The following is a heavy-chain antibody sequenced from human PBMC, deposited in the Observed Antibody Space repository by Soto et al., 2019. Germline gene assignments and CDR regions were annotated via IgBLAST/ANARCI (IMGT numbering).Heavy chain of an antibody. Sequence: GGSLRLSCAASEFTFDNYAMSWVRQAPGKGLEWVSGISGSGVGTYNADSVKGRFTISRDNSKNTLYLQINSLRADDTAVYYCAKAYCSSTICSRGYFDYWGQGTLVTVSS. J-gene: IGHJ4*02. CDR2: ISGSGVGT. V-gene: IGHV3-23*01. CDR3: AKAYCSSTICSRGYFDY. CDR1: EFTFDNYA. D-gene: IGHD2-2*01.